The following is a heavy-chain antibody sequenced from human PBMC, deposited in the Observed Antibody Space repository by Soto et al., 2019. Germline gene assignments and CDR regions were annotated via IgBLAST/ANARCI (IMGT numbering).Heavy chain of an antibody. Sequence: SVKVSCKASGFTFTSSAVQWVRQARGQRLEWIGWIVVGSGNTNYAQKFQERVTITRDMSTSTAYMELSSLRSEDTAVYYCAARYYYDSSGYGPLDAFDIWGQGTMVTVSS. J-gene: IGHJ3*02. CDR1: GFTFTSSA. CDR3: AARYYYDSSGYGPLDAFDI. CDR2: IVVGSGNT. V-gene: IGHV1-58*01. D-gene: IGHD3-22*01.